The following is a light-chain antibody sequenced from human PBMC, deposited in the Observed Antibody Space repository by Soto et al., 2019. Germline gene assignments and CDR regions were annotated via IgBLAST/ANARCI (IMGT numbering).Light chain of an antibody. CDR1: QSISTW. CDR3: QQSYSSPPK. V-gene: IGKV1-39*01. CDR2: AAS. J-gene: IGKJ1*01. Sequence: DIQMTQSPSTLSASVGDRVTTTCRASQSISTWLAWYQQKPGKAPKLLIYAASSLQSGVPSRFSGSGSGTDFTLTISSLQPEDFAIYYCQQSYSSPPKFGQGAKVDIK.